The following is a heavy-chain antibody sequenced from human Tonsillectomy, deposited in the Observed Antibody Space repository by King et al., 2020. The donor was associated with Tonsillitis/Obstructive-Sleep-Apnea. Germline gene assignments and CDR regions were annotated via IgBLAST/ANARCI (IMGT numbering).Heavy chain of an antibody. D-gene: IGHD4-17*01. V-gene: IGHV4-31*03. Sequence: VQLQESGPGLVKPSQTLSLTCTVSGGSISSGGYYWSWIRQHPGKGLEWIGCIYYSGNTYYNPSLKSRLTISVDTSKNQFSLKLSSVTPADTAVYYWARGTTVKSFDYWGQGTLVTVSS. CDR2: IYYSGNT. CDR3: ARGTTVKSFDY. CDR1: GGSISSGGYY. J-gene: IGHJ4*02.